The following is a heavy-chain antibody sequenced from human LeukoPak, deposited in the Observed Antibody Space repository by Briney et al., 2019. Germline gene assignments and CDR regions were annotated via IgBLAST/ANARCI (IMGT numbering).Heavy chain of an antibody. CDR1: GFTFSSYS. CDR3: ARDWSEDIVVVPAADAFDI. J-gene: IGHJ3*02. V-gene: IGHV3-48*04. Sequence: GGSLRLSCAASGFTFSSYSMNWVRQAPGKGLEWVSYISSSSSIIYYADSVKGRFTISRDNAKNSLYLQMNSLRAEDTAVYYCARDWSEDIVVVPAADAFDIWGRGTMVTVSS. D-gene: IGHD2-2*01. CDR2: ISSSSSII.